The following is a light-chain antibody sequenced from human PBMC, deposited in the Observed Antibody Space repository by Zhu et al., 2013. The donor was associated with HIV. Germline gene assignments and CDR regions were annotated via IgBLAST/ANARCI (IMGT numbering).Light chain of an antibody. CDR3: HQYGSSPPYT. J-gene: IGKJ2*01. V-gene: IGKV3-20*01. Sequence: EIVLTQSPGILPVSPGERASLSCRASESVRNNYLAWYRQRPGQAPQLLIYGASSRATGIPKRFSGSGSGTDFTLSISRLEPEDFAVYYCHQYGSSPPYTFGQGTKV. CDR2: GAS. CDR1: ESVRNNY.